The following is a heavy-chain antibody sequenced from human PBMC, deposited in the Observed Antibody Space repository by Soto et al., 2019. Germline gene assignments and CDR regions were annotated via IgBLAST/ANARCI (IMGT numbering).Heavy chain of an antibody. D-gene: IGHD4-17*01. CDR1: GGSFSGYY. J-gene: IGHJ4*02. V-gene: IGHV4-34*01. CDR2: INHSGST. Sequence: QVQLQQWGAGLLKPSETLSLTCAVYGGSFSGYYWSWIRQPPGKGLEWIGEINHSGSTNYNPSLKSRVTMSVDTSKNQFSLKLSSVTAADTAVYYCARNRRPYGDSRRVVFDYWGQGTLVTVSS. CDR3: ARNRRPYGDSRRVVFDY.